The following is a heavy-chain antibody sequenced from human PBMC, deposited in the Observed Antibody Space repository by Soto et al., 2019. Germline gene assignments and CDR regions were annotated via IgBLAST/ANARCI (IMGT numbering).Heavy chain of an antibody. CDR3: ASGPHYDFWSGYAPDC. CDR2: IYSGGST. J-gene: IGHJ4*02. Sequence: GGSLRLSCAASGFTVSSNYMSWVRQAPGKGLEWVSVIYSGGSTYYADSVKGRFTISRDNSKNTLYLQMNSLRAEDTAVYYCASGPHYDFWSGYAPDCWGQGTLVTVSS. D-gene: IGHD3-3*01. CDR1: GFTVSSNY. V-gene: IGHV3-53*01.